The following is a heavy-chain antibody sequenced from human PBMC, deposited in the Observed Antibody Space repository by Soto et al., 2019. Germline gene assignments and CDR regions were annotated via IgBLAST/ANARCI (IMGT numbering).Heavy chain of an antibody. CDR3: ARGHDYKSSMLDL. CDR1: GGSLIDDY. D-gene: IGHD3-16*01. CDR2: VYHSGST. V-gene: IGHV4-59*01. J-gene: IGHJ3*01. Sequence: QVQLQESGPGLVKPLETVSLTCSVSGGSLIDDYWNWLRQPPGKGLEWIGYVYHSGSTNYKPSLKRRVTISLDTSKKEFSPKVIAVIAVDTAVYYCARGHDYKSSMLDLWGHGTMVSVSS.